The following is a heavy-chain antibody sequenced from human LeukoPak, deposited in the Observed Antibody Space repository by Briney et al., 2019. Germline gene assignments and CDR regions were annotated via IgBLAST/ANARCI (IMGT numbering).Heavy chain of an antibody. J-gene: IGHJ4*02. Sequence: GRSLRLSCAASGFTFSSYGMHWVRQAPGKGLEWVAVISYDGSNKYYADSVKGRFTISRDNSKNTLYLQMNSLRVDDTAVYYCARDEKEVLRYFDWLYGNREVLIFDYWGQGTLVTVSS. CDR3: ARDEKEVLRYFDWLYGNREVLIFDY. CDR1: GFTFSSYG. D-gene: IGHD3-9*01. V-gene: IGHV3-30*03. CDR2: ISYDGSNK.